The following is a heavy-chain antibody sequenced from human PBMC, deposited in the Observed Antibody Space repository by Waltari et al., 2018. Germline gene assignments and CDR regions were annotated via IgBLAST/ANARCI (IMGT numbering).Heavy chain of an antibody. CDR1: ADSMSPSYW. D-gene: IGHD2-15*01. CDR2: VHGSGRT. J-gene: IGHJ4*02. CDR3: ARDRGRGLFLDS. V-gene: IGHV4-4*02. Sequence: QVQLQESGPGLVKPSGTLSVTCAVSADSMSPSYWWSWVRQPPGKGLEWIGQVHGSGRTNYNPSLESRVTVSIDTSTKQLSLRVTSATAADTAVYFCARDRGRGLFLDSWGQGTLVTVSP.